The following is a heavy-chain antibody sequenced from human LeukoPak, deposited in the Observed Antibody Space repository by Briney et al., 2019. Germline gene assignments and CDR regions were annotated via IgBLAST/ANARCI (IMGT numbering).Heavy chain of an antibody. CDR1: GFTSSSSW. Sequence: PGRSLRLSCAASGFTSSSSWMHWVRQAPGNGLMWVSHINSGASTTTYATSVKGRFTISRDNAKNTLYLEMNSLRAEDRAVYYCASLSTHDYGDPWGQGTLVTVSS. J-gene: IGHJ4*02. V-gene: IGHV3-74*01. D-gene: IGHD4-17*01. CDR2: INSGASTT. CDR3: ASLSTHDYGDP.